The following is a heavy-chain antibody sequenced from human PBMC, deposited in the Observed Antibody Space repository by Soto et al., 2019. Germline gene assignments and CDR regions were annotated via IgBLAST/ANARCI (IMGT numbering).Heavy chain of an antibody. Sequence: QVQLVESGGGWVKPEGSLGLSGEPSGSPFSDNNRGGIRKPQGKGLGGVHYISSSSSYTNYADSVKGRFTISRDNAKNSLYLQMNSLRAEDTAVYYCARRPGGAYYYYYYGMDVWGQGTTVTVSS. J-gene: IGHJ6*02. CDR1: GSPFSDNN. CDR2: ISSSSSYT. V-gene: IGHV3-11*06. D-gene: IGHD3-16*01. CDR3: ARRPGGAYYYYYYGMDV.